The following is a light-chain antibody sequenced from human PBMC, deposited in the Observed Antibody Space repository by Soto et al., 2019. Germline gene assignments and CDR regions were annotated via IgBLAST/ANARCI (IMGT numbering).Light chain of an antibody. V-gene: IGKV3-20*01. Sequence: EIVFTQSPGTLSFSPGERATLSCRASQSVSSTSLAWYQQKPGQAPRLLIYGASNRATGIPDRFSGSGSGTDFTLTISRLEPEDFAVYYCQQYDGSPPWTFGLGTKVDIK. J-gene: IGKJ1*01. CDR2: GAS. CDR3: QQYDGSPPWT. CDR1: QSVSSTS.